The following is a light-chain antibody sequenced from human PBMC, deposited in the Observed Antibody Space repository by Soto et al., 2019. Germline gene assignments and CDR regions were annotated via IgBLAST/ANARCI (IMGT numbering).Light chain of an antibody. CDR1: QSISSY. CDR2: AAS. CDR3: QQSYSTPPA. Sequence: IQMTQSPSSLSASVGDRVTITCRASQSISSYLNWYQQKPGKAPKLLIYAASSVQSGVPSRFSGSGLGTDFALTISSLQPEDSATYYCQQSYSTPPAFGQGTKVEIK. J-gene: IGKJ1*01. V-gene: IGKV1-39*01.